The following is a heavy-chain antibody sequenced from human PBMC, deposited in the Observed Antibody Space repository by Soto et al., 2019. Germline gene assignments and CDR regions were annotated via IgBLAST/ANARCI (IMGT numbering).Heavy chain of an antibody. J-gene: IGHJ6*02. V-gene: IGHV3-74*01. CDR2: INGDGIST. CDR3: ARAWGVPGPLYDYHDMDV. CDR1: GFTFGNYW. D-gene: IGHD2-2*01. Sequence: GSLRLSCAASGFTFGNYWMHWVRQAPGKGLVWVSRINGDGISTYYADSVRSRFLISRDNAKNTLYLQMSNLRAEDTALYYCARAWGVPGPLYDYHDMDVWGQGTTVTVSS.